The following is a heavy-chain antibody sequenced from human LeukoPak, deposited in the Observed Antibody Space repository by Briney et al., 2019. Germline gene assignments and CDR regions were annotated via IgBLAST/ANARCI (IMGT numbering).Heavy chain of an antibody. CDR1: GYTLTELS. D-gene: IGHD3-10*01. CDR3: ATDQGRFGDPSFDY. J-gene: IGHJ4*02. Sequence: VASVKVSCKVSGYTLTELSMHWVRQAPGKGLEWMGGFDPEDGKTIYAQTFQGRVTMTEDSSTDTAYMELSSLRSEDTAVYYCATDQGRFGDPSFDYWGQGTLVTVSS. CDR2: FDPEDGKT. V-gene: IGHV1-24*01.